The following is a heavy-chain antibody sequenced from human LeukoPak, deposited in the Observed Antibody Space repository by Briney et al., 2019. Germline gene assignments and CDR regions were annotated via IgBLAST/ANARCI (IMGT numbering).Heavy chain of an antibody. CDR2: INHSGST. V-gene: IGHV4-34*01. D-gene: IGHD1-26*01. CDR1: GGSFSGYY. J-gene: IGHJ4*02. CDR3: ARVGRRAHGY. Sequence: SSETLSLTCAVYGGSFSGYYWSWIRQPPGKGLEWIGEINHSGSTNYNPSLKSRVTISVDTSKNQFSQKLSSVTAADTAVYYCARVGRRAHGYWGQGTLVTVSS.